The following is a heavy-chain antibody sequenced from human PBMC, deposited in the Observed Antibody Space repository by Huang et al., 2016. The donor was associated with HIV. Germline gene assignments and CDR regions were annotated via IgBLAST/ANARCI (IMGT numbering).Heavy chain of an antibody. CDR3: AHIGDIFAAYSPEYFDY. Sequence: QITLKESGPTLVKPTQTLTLACTFSGFSLNTSGVGVAWIRQPPGKALEWLALIFWDDDKRYRPSLKSRLTISKDPSNNQVVLTMTNMDPVDTASYFCAHIGDIFAAYSPEYFDYWGQGAVVTVSS. CDR1: GFSLNTSGVG. J-gene: IGHJ4*02. D-gene: IGHD2-15*01. V-gene: IGHV2-5*02. CDR2: IFWDDDK.